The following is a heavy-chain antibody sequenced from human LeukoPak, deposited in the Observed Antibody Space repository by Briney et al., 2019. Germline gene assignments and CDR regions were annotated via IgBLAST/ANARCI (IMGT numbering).Heavy chain of an antibody. CDR1: GYTFTGYY. V-gene: IGHV1-2*02. CDR2: INPNSGGT. CDR3: ARGEAVAGTLGFRVPSVDY. Sequence: ASVKVSCKASGYTFTGYYMHWVRQAPGQGLEWMGWINPNSGGTNYAQKFQGRVTMTRDTSISTAYMELSRLRSDDTAVYYCARGEAVAGTLGFRVPSVDYWGQGTLVTVSS. J-gene: IGHJ4*02. D-gene: IGHD6-19*01.